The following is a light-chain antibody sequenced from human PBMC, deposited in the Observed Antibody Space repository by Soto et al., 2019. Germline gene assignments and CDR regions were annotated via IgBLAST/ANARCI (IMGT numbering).Light chain of an antibody. J-gene: IGKJ2*02. CDR3: QQYGSSVRT. V-gene: IGKV3-20*01. CDR1: QSVSSGY. Sequence: EIVLTQSPGTLSLSPGERATLSCRASQSVSSGYLAWYQQKPGQAPRLLIYGASSRATGIPDRVSGSGSGTDFTLTISRLEPEDFAVYYCQQYGSSVRTFGQGTKVEIK. CDR2: GAS.